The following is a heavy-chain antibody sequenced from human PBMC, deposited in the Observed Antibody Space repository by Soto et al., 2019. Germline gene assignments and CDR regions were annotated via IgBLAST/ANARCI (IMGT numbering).Heavy chain of an antibody. J-gene: IGHJ5*02. CDR2: IIPLYGTT. CDR1: RGTFSRYA. Sequence: QVQLVQSGAEVKKPGSSVKVSCEASRGTFSRYAISWVRQAPGQGLEWMGGIIPLYGTTNYAQKFQGRVTITADESTRIAYLELSSLRSEDTAIYYCATEGDAGIAAAGTAWFDRWGQGSLVTVSS. CDR3: ATEGDAGIAAAGTAWFDR. D-gene: IGHD6-13*01. V-gene: IGHV1-69*12.